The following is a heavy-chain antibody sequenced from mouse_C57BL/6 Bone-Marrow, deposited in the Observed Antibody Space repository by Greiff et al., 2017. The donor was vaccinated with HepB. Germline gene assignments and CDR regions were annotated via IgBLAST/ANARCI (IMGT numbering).Heavy chain of an antibody. CDR3: ARCPWFAY. CDR2: IDPSDSYT. V-gene: IGHV1-50*01. CDR1: GYTFTSYW. Sequence: VQLQQPGAELVKPGASVKLSCKASGYTFTSYWMQWVKQRPGQGLEWIGEIDPSDSYTNYNQKFKGKATLTVDTSSSTAYMQLSSRTSEDSAVYYCARCPWFAYWGQGTLVTVSA. J-gene: IGHJ3*01.